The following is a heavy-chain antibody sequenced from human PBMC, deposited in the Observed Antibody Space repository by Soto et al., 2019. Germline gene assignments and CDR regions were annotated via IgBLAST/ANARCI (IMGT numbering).Heavy chain of an antibody. CDR3: AGKPYDSSGYYGY. CDR2: INPNSGGT. V-gene: IGHV1-2*04. Sequence: ASVKVSCKASGYTFTGYYMHWVRQAPGQGLEWMGWINPNSGGTNYAQKFQGWVTMTRDTSISTAYMELSRLRSDDTAVYYCAGKPYDSSGYYGYWGRGTRVTFS. CDR1: GYTFTGYY. J-gene: IGHJ4*02. D-gene: IGHD3-22*01.